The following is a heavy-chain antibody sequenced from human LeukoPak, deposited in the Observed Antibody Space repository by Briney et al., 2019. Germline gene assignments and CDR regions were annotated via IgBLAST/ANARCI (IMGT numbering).Heavy chain of an antibody. D-gene: IGHD1-26*01. CDR2: IKSDGSSP. J-gene: IGHJ4*02. CDR1: GFTFSSYW. V-gene: IGHV3-74*01. Sequence: GGSLRLSCAASGFTFSSYWMHWVRQGPGKGVVCVSCIKSDGSSPSYPDSVTVRFTISRDNAKSTLYLQMNILRAEDTAVYYCAKDDGTYGIDYWGQGNLVTVSS. CDR3: AKDDGTYGIDY.